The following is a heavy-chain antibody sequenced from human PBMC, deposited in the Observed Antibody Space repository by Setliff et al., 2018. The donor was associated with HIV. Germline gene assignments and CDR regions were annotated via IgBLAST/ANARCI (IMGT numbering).Heavy chain of an antibody. CDR1: GYSFITYW. CDR2: MNPDGSNT. D-gene: IGHD3-16*01. Sequence: LGESLTISCKGSGYSFITYWIGWVRQRPGKGLEWMGIMNPDGSNTRYSPSFQGQVTISVDESISTACLQWSSLKASDTAFYYCARFYGSYDVGGFDIWGQGTKVTVSS. J-gene: IGHJ3*02. V-gene: IGHV5-51*01. CDR3: ARFYGSYDVGGFDI.